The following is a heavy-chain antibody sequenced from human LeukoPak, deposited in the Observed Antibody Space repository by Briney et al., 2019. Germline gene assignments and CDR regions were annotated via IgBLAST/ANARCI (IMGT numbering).Heavy chain of an antibody. V-gene: IGHV4-31*03. J-gene: IGHJ6*03. D-gene: IGHD4-17*01. CDR2: IHNTGRT. CDR1: GGSISSGSNY. Sequence: SQTLSLTCTVSGGSISSGSNYWGWIRQQPGKGLEWIGYIHNTGRTDYNPSLKSRVIISVDTSKNRFSLRLSSVTAADTAVYYCARKNDYGDSYYMDVWGKGTTVTVSS. CDR3: ARKNDYGDSYYMDV.